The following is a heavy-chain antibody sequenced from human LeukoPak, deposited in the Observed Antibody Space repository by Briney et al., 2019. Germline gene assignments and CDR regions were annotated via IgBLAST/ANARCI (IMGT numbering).Heavy chain of an antibody. J-gene: IGHJ4*02. Sequence: PGESLKISCKASGYSFSNYWIGWVRQMPGKGLEWMGNIYPADSDTRYSPSFQGQVTISADKSISTAYLQWSSLKASDTAMYYCARHGISSGTYSPGYWGQGTLVTVSS. CDR1: GYSFSNYW. CDR3: ARHGISSGTYSPGY. CDR2: IYPADSDT. D-gene: IGHD1-26*01. V-gene: IGHV5-51*01.